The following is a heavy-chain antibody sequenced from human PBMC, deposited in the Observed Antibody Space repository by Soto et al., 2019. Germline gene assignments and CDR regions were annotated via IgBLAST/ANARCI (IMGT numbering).Heavy chain of an antibody. CDR3: ARSTAMNYYCYGMDV. Sequence: QVQLVESGGGVVQPGRSLRLSCAASGFTFSSYVMHWVRQAPGKGLEWVALISFDGSSKYFADSVKGRFTISRDNSKNTLYLQVNGVISEDTAVYYCARSTAMNYYCYGMDVWGQGTTVTVSS. CDR1: GFTFSSYV. CDR2: ISFDGSSK. J-gene: IGHJ6*02. V-gene: IGHV3-30-3*01. D-gene: IGHD2-21*02.